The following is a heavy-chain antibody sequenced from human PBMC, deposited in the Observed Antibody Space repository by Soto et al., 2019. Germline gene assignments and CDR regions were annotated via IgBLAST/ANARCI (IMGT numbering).Heavy chain of an antibody. Sequence: VSGPTLVNPTQTLTLTCTFSGFSLSTSGMCVSWIRQPPGKALEWLALIDWDDDKYYSTSLKTRLTLSKDTSKNQVVLTMTNMDPVDTATYYCARISGYHYYFDYWGQGTLVTVSS. J-gene: IGHJ4*02. D-gene: IGHD3-22*01. CDR3: ARISGYHYYFDY. CDR2: IDWDDDK. V-gene: IGHV2-70*01. CDR1: GFSLSTSGMC.